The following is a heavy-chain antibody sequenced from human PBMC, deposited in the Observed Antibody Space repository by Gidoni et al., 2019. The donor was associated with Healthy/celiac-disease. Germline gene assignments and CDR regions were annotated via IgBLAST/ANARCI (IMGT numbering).Heavy chain of an antibody. Sequence: QVQLQQWGAGLLKPSETLSLTCAVYGGSFSGYYWRWIRQPPGKGLEWIGEINHSGSTNYNPSLKSRVTISVDTSKNQFSLKLSSVTAADTAVYYCASLPIYMITFGGVIVKGFDPWGQGTLVTVSS. CDR2: INHSGST. CDR3: ASLPIYMITFGGVIVKGFDP. CDR1: GGSFSGYY. D-gene: IGHD3-16*02. J-gene: IGHJ5*02. V-gene: IGHV4-34*01.